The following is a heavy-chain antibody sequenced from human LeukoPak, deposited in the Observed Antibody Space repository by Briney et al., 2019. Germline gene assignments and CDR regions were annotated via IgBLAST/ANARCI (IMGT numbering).Heavy chain of an antibody. CDR2: IYYSGST. D-gene: IGHD6-19*01. Sequence: PSEILSLTCTVSGGSISSYYWSWIRQPPGKGLEWIGYIYYSGSTNYNPSLKSRVTISVDTSKNQFSLKLSSVTAADTAVYYCARDDPSYSSGFDYWGQGTLVTVSS. CDR1: GGSISSYY. CDR3: ARDDPSYSSGFDY. J-gene: IGHJ4*02. V-gene: IGHV4-59*01.